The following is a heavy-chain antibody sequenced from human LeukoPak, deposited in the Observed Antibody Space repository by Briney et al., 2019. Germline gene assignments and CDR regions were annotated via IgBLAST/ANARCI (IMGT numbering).Heavy chain of an antibody. CDR3: TSSVSAADNPFDY. CDR2: INPSGGST. Sequence: ASVKVSCKASGYTFTSYGISWVRQAPGQGLEWMGIINPSGGSTSYAQKFQGRVTMTRDTSTSTVYMELSSLRSEDTAVYYCTSSVSAADNPFDYWGQGTLVTVSS. D-gene: IGHD6-13*01. CDR1: GYTFTSYG. V-gene: IGHV1-46*01. J-gene: IGHJ4*02.